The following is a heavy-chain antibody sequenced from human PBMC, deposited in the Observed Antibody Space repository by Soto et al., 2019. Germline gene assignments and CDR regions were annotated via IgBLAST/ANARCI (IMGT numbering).Heavy chain of an antibody. CDR2: VSTNGGTS. Sequence: QSGGSLRLSCSASGFTFSIYAMHWVRQAPGKGLEYVSAVSTNGGTSYYADSVKGRFTISRDNSRNTLYLQMNSLSPEDTAVYYCVKDRAPRDGYKTQPGSWGLGTLVTVSS. CDR3: VKDRAPRDGYKTQPGS. J-gene: IGHJ5*02. D-gene: IGHD5-12*01. CDR1: GFTFSIYA. V-gene: IGHV3-64D*06.